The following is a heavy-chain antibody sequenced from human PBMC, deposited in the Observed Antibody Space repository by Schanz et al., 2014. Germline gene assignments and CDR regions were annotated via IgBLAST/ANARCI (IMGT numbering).Heavy chain of an antibody. CDR1: GGTFSRDT. Sequence: QVHLVQSGAEVKKPGSSVKVSCKAFGGTFSRDTFSWGRQAPGQGLEWMGRIVPIAGITNYAQRFQGRVTITADKSSDTAYMELSSLRSEDTAVYYCAREVGLYDRGWFDPWGQGTLVTVSS. CDR3: AREVGLYDRGWFDP. D-gene: IGHD3-22*01. V-gene: IGHV1-69*08. CDR2: IVPIAGIT. J-gene: IGHJ5*02.